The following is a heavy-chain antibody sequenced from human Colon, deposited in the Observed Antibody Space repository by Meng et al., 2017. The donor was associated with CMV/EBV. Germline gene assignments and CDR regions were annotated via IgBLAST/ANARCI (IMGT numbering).Heavy chain of an antibody. D-gene: IGHD2/OR15-2a*01. CDR2: ISSSGKTI. CDR3: ARARIHSTQSSFDK. Sequence: SGFTFGVSYMHWIRQDPGKGLEWVSCISSSGKTIHYADSVKGRFTVSRDDAKNSLYLEMSSLRVEDTALYYCARARIHSTQSSFDKWGQGTLVTVSS. V-gene: IGHV3-11*01. J-gene: IGHJ4*02. CDR1: GFTFGVSY.